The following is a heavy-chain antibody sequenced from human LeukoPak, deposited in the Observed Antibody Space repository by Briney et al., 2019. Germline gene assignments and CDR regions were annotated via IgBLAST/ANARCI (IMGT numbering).Heavy chain of an antibody. CDR3: ARQAGSGLFILP. CDR2: IYYSGST. V-gene: IGHV4-59*08. J-gene: IGHJ4*02. D-gene: IGHD3/OR15-3a*01. CDR1: GGSISSYY. Sequence: SETLSLTCTVSGGSISSYYWSWIRQPPGKGLEWIGYIYYSGSTNYNPSLKSRVTISVDTSKNQFSLKLSSVTAADTAVYYCARQAGSGLFILPGGQGTLVTVSS.